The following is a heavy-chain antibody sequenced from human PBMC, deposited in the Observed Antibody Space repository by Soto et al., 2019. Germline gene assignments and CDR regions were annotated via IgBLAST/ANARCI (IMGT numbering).Heavy chain of an antibody. Sequence: GGSLRLSCAASGFTFSSYAMHWVRQAPGKGLEWVAVISYDGSNKYYADSVKGRFTISRDNSKNTLYLQMNSLRAEDTAVYYCARDRGDSSSSPLYYYYYYGMDVWGQGTTVTVS. CDR1: GFTFSSYA. D-gene: IGHD6-6*01. V-gene: IGHV3-30-3*01. CDR2: ISYDGSNK. CDR3: ARDRGDSSSSPLYYYYYYGMDV. J-gene: IGHJ6*02.